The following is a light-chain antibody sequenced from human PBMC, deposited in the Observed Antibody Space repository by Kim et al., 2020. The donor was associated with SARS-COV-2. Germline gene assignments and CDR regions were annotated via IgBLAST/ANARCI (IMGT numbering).Light chain of an antibody. J-gene: IGKJ5*01. CDR3: QQLNSYRIT. Sequence: ASVGGSVTITCRARQDVKRYFAWYQPKPGEAPKLLLYLASTLQSGVPSRFSGSGAGTEFTLTITGLQPEDIATYYCQQLNSYRITFGQGTRLEIK. CDR2: LAS. V-gene: IGKV1-9*01. CDR1: QDVKRY.